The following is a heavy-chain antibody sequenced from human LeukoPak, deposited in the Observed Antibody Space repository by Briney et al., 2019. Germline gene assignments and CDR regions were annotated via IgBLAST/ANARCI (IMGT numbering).Heavy chain of an antibody. CDR1: GFMFHDYA. Sequence: PGGSLRLSCAAPGFMFHDYAIHWVRQAPGKGLEWVSLISGDGGSTVYAKHMNGLFTISRDNSKNSLYLQMNSLRSDDTALYYCARESESSGWYDYWG. V-gene: IGHV3-43*02. J-gene: IGHJ5*01. CDR3: ARESESSGWYDY. CDR2: ISGDGGST. D-gene: IGHD3-22*01.